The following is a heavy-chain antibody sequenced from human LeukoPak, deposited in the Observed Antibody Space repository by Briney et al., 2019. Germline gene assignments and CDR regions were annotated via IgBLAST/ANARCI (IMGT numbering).Heavy chain of an antibody. V-gene: IGHV3-23*01. J-gene: IGHJ4*02. Sequence: PGGSLRLSCAASGFTFSSYAMSWVRQAPGKGLEWVSGTSGSGGSTYYADSVKGRFTISGDNSKNTLYLQMNSLRAEDTAVYYCAKDYYGSGSYRHFDQWGQGTLVTVSS. CDR1: GFTFSSYA. CDR3: AKDYYGSGSYRHFDQ. D-gene: IGHD3-10*01. CDR2: TSGSGGST.